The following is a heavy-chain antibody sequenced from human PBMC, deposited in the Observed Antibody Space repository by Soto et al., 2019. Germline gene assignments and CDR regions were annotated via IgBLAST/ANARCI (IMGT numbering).Heavy chain of an antibody. V-gene: IGHV1-18*01. D-gene: IGHD2-15*01. CDR2: ISAYNGNT. Sequence: ASVKVSCKASGYTFTSYGISWVRQAPGQGLEWMGWISAYNGNTNYAQKLQGRVTMTTDTSTSTAYMELRSLRSDDTAVYYCARYGSPGGSYYYYYMDVWGKGTTVTVSS. CDR1: GYTFTSYG. CDR3: ARYGSPGGSYYYYYMDV. J-gene: IGHJ6*03.